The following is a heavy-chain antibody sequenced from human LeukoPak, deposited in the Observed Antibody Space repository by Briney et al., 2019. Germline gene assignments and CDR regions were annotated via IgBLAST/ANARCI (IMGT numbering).Heavy chain of an antibody. CDR3: AKRVPYSSSSVYFDS. V-gene: IGHV3-23*01. J-gene: IGHJ4*02. D-gene: IGHD6-6*01. Sequence: GGSLRLSCAASGFTFSSYGLNWVRQAPGKGLEWVSAISNSGSDTYYADSVKGRFTISRDNSKNTLYLQMNSLRAEDTAVYYCAKRVPYSSSSVYFDSCGQGTLVTVSS. CDR2: ISNSGSDT. CDR1: GFTFSSYG.